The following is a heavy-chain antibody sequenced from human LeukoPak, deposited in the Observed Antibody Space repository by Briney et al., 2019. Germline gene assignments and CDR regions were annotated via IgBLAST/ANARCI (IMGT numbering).Heavy chain of an antibody. CDR2: TYYRSKWYN. CDR3: ARDRSRAYHFDY. D-gene: IGHD2-15*01. Sequence: SQTLSLTCTISGDSVSSNSAAWNWIRQSPSRGXXXXXXTYYRSKWYNDYAMSVKSRITISPYTSKNQFFLQLNSVTPEDTAVYYCARDRSRAYHFDYWGQGTLVTVSS. CDR1: GDSVSSNSAA. V-gene: IGHV6-1*01. J-gene: IGHJ4*02.